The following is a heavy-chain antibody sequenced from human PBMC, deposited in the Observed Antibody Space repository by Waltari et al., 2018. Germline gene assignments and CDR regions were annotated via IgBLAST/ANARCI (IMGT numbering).Heavy chain of an antibody. V-gene: IGHV3-53*02. CDR2: IYSGGST. CDR1: GFTVSSNY. Sequence: EVQLVETGGDLIQPGGSLRLSCADSGFTVSSNYMSWVRQATGKGLEWVSVIYSGGSTYYADSVKGRFTISRDNSKNTLDLQMNSLRAEDTAVYYCAREGGNTDDDAFDIWGQGTMVTVSS. D-gene: IGHD2-15*01. J-gene: IGHJ3*02. CDR3: AREGGNTDDDAFDI.